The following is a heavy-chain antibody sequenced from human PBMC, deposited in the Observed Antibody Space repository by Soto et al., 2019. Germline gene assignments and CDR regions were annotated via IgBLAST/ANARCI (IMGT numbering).Heavy chain of an antibody. CDR1: GFTFSSYD. V-gene: IGHV3-13*01. Sequence: EVQLVESGGGLVQPGGSLRLSCAASGFTFSSYDMHWVRQATGKGLEWVSAIGTAGDTYYPGSVKGRFTISRENAKNSLYLQMNNLRAGDTAVYYCARVRSGTTRGYYGMDVWGQGTTVTVSS. D-gene: IGHD1-7*01. CDR3: ARVRSGTTRGYYGMDV. CDR2: IGTAGDT. J-gene: IGHJ6*02.